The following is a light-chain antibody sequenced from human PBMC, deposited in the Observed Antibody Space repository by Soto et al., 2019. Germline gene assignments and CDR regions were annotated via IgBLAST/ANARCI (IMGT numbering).Light chain of an antibody. J-gene: IGLJ2*01. V-gene: IGLV1-47*01. Sequence: QAVVTQPPSASGTPGQRVTISCSGSSSNIGSNYVYWYQQLPGTAPKLLIYRNNQRPSGVPDRFSGSKSGTSASLAISGLRPEDEADYYCAAWDDSLSVVVFGGGTQLTVL. CDR1: SSNIGSNY. CDR2: RNN. CDR3: AAWDDSLSVVV.